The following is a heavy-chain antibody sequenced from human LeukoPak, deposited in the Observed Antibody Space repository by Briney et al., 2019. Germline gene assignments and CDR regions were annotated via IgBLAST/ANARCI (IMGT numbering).Heavy chain of an antibody. CDR2: IYPGDSDT. Sequence: GESLKISCKGSGYSFTSYWIGRVRQMPGKGLEWMGIIYPGDSDTRYSPSFQGQVTISADKSISIVYLPWSSLKASDTAMYYCARKDPSGSYSHYDYWGQGTLVTVSS. V-gene: IGHV5-51*01. CDR1: GYSFTSYW. D-gene: IGHD1-26*01. J-gene: IGHJ4*02. CDR3: ARKDPSGSYSHYDY.